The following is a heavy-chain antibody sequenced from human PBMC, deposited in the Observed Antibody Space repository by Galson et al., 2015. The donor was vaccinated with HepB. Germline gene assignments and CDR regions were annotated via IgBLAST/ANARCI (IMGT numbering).Heavy chain of an antibody. CDR2: IKSKTDGGTT. CDR3: TTVSYDFWSGYPFDY. D-gene: IGHD3-3*01. J-gene: IGHJ4*02. V-gene: IGHV3-15*01. Sequence: SLRLSCAASGFTFSNAWMSWVRQALGKGLEWVGRIKSKTDGGTTDYAAPVKGRFTISRDDSKNTLYLQMNSLKTEDTAVYYCTTVSYDFWSGYPFDYWGQGTLVTVSS. CDR1: GFTFSNAW.